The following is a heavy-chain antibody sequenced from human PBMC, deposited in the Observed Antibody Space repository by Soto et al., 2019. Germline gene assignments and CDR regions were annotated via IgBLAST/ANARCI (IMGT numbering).Heavy chain of an antibody. CDR2: ISGSGGST. V-gene: IGHV3-23*01. D-gene: IGHD3-10*01. CDR1: GFTFSSYA. CDR3: AIGLFPITMVPDVLEVHAFDI. J-gene: IGHJ3*02. Sequence: EVQLLESGGGLVQPGGSLRLSCAASGFTFSSYAMSWVRQAPGKGLEWVSAISGSGGSTYYADSVQGPFTISRDNSKNTLYLQMNSLRAEATAVYYCAIGLFPITMVPDVLEVHAFDIWGQGTMVTVSS.